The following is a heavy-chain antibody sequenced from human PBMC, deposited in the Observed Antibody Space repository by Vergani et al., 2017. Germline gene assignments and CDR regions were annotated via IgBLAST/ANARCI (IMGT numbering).Heavy chain of an antibody. CDR2: IKRDGSIT. D-gene: IGHD5-12*01. CDR1: GFSFSGYW. V-gene: IGHV3-74*01. CDR3: VRARCSGPCFMSNWFDS. J-gene: IGHJ5*01. Sequence: EVQLVESGGGLIHPGGSLRLSCEGSGFSFSGYWMHWVRQSPAKGLVWVSRIKRDGSITNYADSVKGRFTITRDNAKSTLYQEQNSLRGDDTAIYYCVRARCSGPCFMSNWFDSWGEGSMVTVCS.